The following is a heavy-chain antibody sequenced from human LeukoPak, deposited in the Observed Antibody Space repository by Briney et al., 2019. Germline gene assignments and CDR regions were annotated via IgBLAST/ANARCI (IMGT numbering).Heavy chain of an antibody. D-gene: IGHD1-26*01. CDR2: IKEDGSEK. CDR1: GFTFSSYW. V-gene: IGHV3-7*01. CDR3: ARDKIVGATKLDY. Sequence: PGGSLRLSCAASGFTFSSYWMSWVRQAPGKGLEGVANIKEDGSEKRYVDSVKGRFTISRDNAKNSLYLQMNSLRAEDTAVYYCARDKIVGATKLDYWGQGTLVTVSS. J-gene: IGHJ4*02.